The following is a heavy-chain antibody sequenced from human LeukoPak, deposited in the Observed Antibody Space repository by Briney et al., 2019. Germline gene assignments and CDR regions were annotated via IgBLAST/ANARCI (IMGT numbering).Heavy chain of an antibody. CDR1: GFTFSSYW. CDR3: ARDWGSGDYFDY. J-gene: IGHJ4*02. CDR2: INSDGSST. D-gene: IGHD3-16*01. Sequence: PGGSLRLSCAASGFTFSSYWMHWVRQAPGKGLVWVSPINSDGSSTSYADSVKGRFTISRDNAKNTLYLQMNSLRAEDTAVYYCARDWGSGDYFDYWGQGTLVTVSS. V-gene: IGHV3-74*01.